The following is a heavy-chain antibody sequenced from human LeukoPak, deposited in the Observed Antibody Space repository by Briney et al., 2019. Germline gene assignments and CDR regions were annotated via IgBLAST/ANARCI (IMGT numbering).Heavy chain of an antibody. D-gene: IGHD6-13*01. Sequence: AGGSLRLSCAASGFTFSSYSMNWVRQAPGKGLERVSYISSSSSTIYYADSVKGRFTISRDNAKNSLYLQMNSLRAEDTAVYYCARVLAAAAPTYVWGKGTTVTVSS. V-gene: IGHV3-48*01. CDR1: GFTFSSYS. CDR3: ARVLAAAAPTYV. CDR2: ISSSSSTI. J-gene: IGHJ6*04.